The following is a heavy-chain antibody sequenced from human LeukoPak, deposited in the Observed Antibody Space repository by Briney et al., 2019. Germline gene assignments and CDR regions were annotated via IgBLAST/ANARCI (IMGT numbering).Heavy chain of an antibody. CDR1: GFTFSKYW. V-gene: IGHV3-74*01. D-gene: IGHD6-19*01. Sequence: PGGSLRLSCAASGFTFSKYWMLWVRQAPGKGLESVSRINTDGTVTTYADSVKGRFTLSRDTADNTMFLQMNSVRDEDTAVYYCATKQWLAPPPDSWGQGTPVTVSS. CDR2: INTDGTVT. CDR3: ATKQWLAPPPDS. J-gene: IGHJ4*02.